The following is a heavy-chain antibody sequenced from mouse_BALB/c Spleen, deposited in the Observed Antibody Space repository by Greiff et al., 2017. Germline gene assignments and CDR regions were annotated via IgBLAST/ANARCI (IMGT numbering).Heavy chain of an antibody. V-gene: IGHV5-15*02. CDR2: ISNLAYSI. CDR3: AREEGGVSWCAY. J-gene: IGHJ3*01. CDR1: GFTFSDYG. Sequence: EVKLVESGGGLVQPGGSRKLSCAASGFTFSDYGMAWVRQAPGKGPEWVAFISNLAYSIYYADTVTGRFTISRENAKNTLYLEMSSLRSEDTAMYSCAREEGGVSWCAYWGDGALGTVS.